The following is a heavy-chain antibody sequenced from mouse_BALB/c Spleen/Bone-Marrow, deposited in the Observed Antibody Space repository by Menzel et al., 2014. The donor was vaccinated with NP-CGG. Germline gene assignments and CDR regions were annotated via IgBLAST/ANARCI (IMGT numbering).Heavy chain of an antibody. CDR1: GFTFTDYY. D-gene: IGHD1-1*01. CDR3: ARDMGLLRFDY. CDR2: IRNKANGYTT. J-gene: IGHJ2*01. V-gene: IGHV7-3*02. Sequence: EVKLVESGGGLVQPGGSLILSCAPSGFTFTDYYMSWVRQPPGKALEWLGFIRNKANGYTTEYSASVKGRFTISRDNSQSILYLQMNTLRAEDSATYYCARDMGLLRFDYWGQGTTLTVSS.